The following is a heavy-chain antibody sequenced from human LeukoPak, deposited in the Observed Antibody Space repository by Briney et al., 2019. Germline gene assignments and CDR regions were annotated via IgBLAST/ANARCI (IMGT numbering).Heavy chain of an antibody. Sequence: SVKVSCKASGGTFSSYAISWVRQAPGQGLEWMGGIIPIFGTANYAQKFQGRVTITADESTSTAYMELSSLRYEDTAVYYCARGQTSDCSSTSCYSFRWLNYYYYMDVWGKGTTVTVSS. J-gene: IGHJ6*03. CDR2: IIPIFGTA. CDR3: ARGQTSDCSSTSCYSFRWLNYYYYMDV. CDR1: GGTFSSYA. V-gene: IGHV1-69*01. D-gene: IGHD2-2*01.